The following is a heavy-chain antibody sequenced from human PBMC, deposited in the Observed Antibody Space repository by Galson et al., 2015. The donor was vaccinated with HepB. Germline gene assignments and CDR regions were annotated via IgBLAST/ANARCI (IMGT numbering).Heavy chain of an antibody. CDR2: IKEDGSER. J-gene: IGHJ4*02. CDR3: ASGWSYSFY. D-gene: IGHD1-26*01. CDR1: GFTFSNYW. Sequence: SLRLSCAASGFTFSNYWMSWVRQAPGKGLEWVANIKEDGSERNYVDSVKGRFTISRDNAKNSLYLQMNSLRAEDTAVYYCASGWSYSFYWGQGTLVTVS. V-gene: IGHV3-7*03.